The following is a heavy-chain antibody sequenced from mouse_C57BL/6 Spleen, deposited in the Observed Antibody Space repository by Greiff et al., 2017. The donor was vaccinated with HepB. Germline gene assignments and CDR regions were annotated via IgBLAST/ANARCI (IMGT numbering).Heavy chain of an antibody. J-gene: IGHJ3*01. CDR3: TRFYDGYSAWFAY. Sequence: VQLQQSGAELVRPGASVTLSCKASGYTFTDYEMHWVKQTPVHGLEWIGAIDPETGGTAYNQKFKGKAILTADKSSSTAYMELRSLTSEDSAVYYCTRFYDGYSAWFAYWGQGTLVTVSA. CDR1: GYTFTDYE. CDR2: IDPETGGT. V-gene: IGHV1-15*01. D-gene: IGHD2-3*01.